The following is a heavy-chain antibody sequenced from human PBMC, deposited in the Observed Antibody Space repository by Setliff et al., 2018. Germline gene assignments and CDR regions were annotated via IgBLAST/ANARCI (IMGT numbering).Heavy chain of an antibody. D-gene: IGHD5-12*01. CDR3: ARGGYNGYAVFDD. CDR2: LHTSGSI. Sequence: SETLSLTCTVSGGSISSGTYYWSWIRQPAGKGLEWIGRLHTSGSIDYNPSLKSRVTISVDTSKNQFSLRLRSVTAADTAVYFCARGGYNGYAVFDDWGQGALVTVSS. J-gene: IGHJ4*02. CDR1: GGSISSGTYY. V-gene: IGHV4-61*02.